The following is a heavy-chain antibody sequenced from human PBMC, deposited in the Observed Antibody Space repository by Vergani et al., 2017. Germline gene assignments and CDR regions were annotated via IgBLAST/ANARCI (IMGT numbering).Heavy chain of an antibody. Sequence: EVQLVESGGGLVKPGGSLRLSCAASGFTFRSYSMNWVRQAPGKGLEWVSSISSSSSYIYYADSVKGRFTISRDNAKNSLYLQMNSLRAEDTSVYYCARARYCSSTSCQYVPLTGPFDYWGQGTLVTVSS. V-gene: IGHV3-21*01. CDR3: ARARYCSSTSCQYVPLTGPFDY. CDR2: ISSSSSYI. J-gene: IGHJ4*02. D-gene: IGHD2-2*01. CDR1: GFTFRSYS.